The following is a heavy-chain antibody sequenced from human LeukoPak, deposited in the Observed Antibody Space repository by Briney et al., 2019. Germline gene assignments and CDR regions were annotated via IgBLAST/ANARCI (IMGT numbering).Heavy chain of an antibody. J-gene: IGHJ3*02. CDR2: IYYSGST. D-gene: IGHD4-11*01. Sequence: SETLSLTCTVSGGSISSYYWNWIRQPPGKGLEWIGYIYYSGSTNYNPSLKSRVTISVDTSKNQFSLKLSSVTAADTAVYYCARQLQRSDAFDIWGQGTMVTVSS. CDR1: GGSISSYY. CDR3: ARQLQRSDAFDI. V-gene: IGHV4-59*08.